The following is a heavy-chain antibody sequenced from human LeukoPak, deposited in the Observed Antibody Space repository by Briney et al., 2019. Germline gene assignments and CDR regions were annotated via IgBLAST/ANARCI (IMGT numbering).Heavy chain of an antibody. CDR2: ISYSGTS. J-gene: IGHJ3*02. CDR3: ARHWDGLDSSDSYAFAI. CDR1: GASISSYY. Sequence: SETLSLTCTVSGASISSYYWSWIRQPPGKGLEWIGYISYSGTSNYNPSLKSRVTMSIDTSKNLFSLKLTSVTAADTAVYYCARHWDGLDSSDSYAFAIWGQGTMVTVSS. D-gene: IGHD3-22*01. V-gene: IGHV4-59*08.